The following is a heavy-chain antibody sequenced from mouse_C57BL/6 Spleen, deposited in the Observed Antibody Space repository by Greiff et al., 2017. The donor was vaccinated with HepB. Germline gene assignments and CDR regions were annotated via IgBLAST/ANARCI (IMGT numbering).Heavy chain of an antibody. CDR1: GYTFTDYN. CDR3: ARGGDSSGYEGYYAMDY. V-gene: IGHV1-18*01. J-gene: IGHJ4*01. D-gene: IGHD3-2*02. Sequence: EVQGVESGPELVKPGASVKIPCKASGYTFTDYNMDWVKQSHGKSLEWIGDINPNNGGTIYNQKFKGKATLTVDKSSSTAYMELRSLTSEDTAVYYCARGGDSSGYEGYYAMDYWGQGTSVTVSS. CDR2: INPNNGGT.